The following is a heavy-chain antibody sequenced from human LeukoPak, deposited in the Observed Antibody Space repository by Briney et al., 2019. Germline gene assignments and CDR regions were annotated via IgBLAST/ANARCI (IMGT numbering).Heavy chain of an antibody. V-gene: IGHV1-69*04. Sequence: SVKVSCKASGGTFSSYAISWVRQAPGQGLEWIGRIMPILSIANYAQKFQGRVTITADRSTNTAYMELSSLRSEDTAVYYCARVRATVVTHLDYWAREPWSPSPQ. CDR3: ARVRATVVTHLDY. J-gene: IGHJ4*02. CDR1: GGTFSSYA. D-gene: IGHD4-23*01. CDR2: IMPILSIA.